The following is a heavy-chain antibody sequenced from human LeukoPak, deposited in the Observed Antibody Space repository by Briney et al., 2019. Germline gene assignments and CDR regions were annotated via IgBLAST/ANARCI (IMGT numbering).Heavy chain of an antibody. CDR2: VYKDGKM. CDR1: GFTVSSTY. V-gene: IGHV3-53*01. Sequence: GGSLRLSCAASGFTVSSTYMSWVRQSPGKGLEWVSVVYKDGKMFYIDSVKGRFAISRDTSKNTVYLQMNNLRAEDTAVYYCARIYGSGSYYFDYWGQGTLVTVSS. J-gene: IGHJ4*02. CDR3: ARIYGSGSYYFDY. D-gene: IGHD3-10*01.